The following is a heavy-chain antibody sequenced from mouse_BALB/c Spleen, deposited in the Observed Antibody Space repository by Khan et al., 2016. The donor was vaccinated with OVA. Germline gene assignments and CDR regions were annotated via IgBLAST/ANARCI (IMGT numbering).Heavy chain of an antibody. CDR3: ARGEGTMITTDGYYFDY. D-gene: IGHD2-4*01. CDR1: GYTFTNYG. V-gene: IGHV9-1*02. J-gene: IGHJ2*01. CDR2: INTYTGEP. Sequence: QIQLVQSGPELKKPGETVKISCKASGYTFTNYGMNWVKQAPGKGLKWMGWINTYTGEPTYADDFKGRFAFSLETSASTAYLLINNLKNEDMDTYYCARGEGTMITTDGYYFDYWGQGTTLTVSS.